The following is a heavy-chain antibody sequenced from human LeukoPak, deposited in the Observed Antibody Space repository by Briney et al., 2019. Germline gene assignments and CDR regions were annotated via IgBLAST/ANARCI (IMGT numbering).Heavy chain of an antibody. J-gene: IGHJ4*02. Sequence: GGSLRLSCAASGFTFSSYYINWVRQAPGKGLEWVSSISTSGSYTYYADSVKGRFTISRDNAKNSLYLQMNSLRAEDTAVYYCARDVEGTGPRRAFFGYWGQGTSVTVSS. CDR2: ISTSGSYT. CDR1: GFTFSSYY. V-gene: IGHV3-21*01. CDR3: ARDVEGTGPRRAFFGY. D-gene: IGHD2-8*02.